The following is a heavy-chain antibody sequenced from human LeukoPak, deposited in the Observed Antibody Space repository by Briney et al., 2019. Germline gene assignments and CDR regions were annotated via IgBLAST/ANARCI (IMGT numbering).Heavy chain of an antibody. J-gene: IGHJ4*02. D-gene: IGHD6-13*01. CDR2: ISDTGDST. Sequence: GGSLRLSCAASGFTFSNHDMNWVRQAPGKGLEWVSGISDTGDSTYYADSVKGRFTISRDNSKNTLYLQMNSLRADDTAVYYCAKDRLGAAAGFFDYWGQGSLVTVSS. CDR3: AKDRLGAAAGFFDY. V-gene: IGHV3-23*01. CDR1: GFTFSNHD.